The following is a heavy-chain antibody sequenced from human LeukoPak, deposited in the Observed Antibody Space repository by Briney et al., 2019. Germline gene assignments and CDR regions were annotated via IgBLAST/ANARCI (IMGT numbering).Heavy chain of an antibody. V-gene: IGHV4-30-2*01. Sequence: SQTLSLTCAVSGGSISSGGYSWSWIRQPPGKGLEWIVYIYHSGSTYYNPSLKSRVTISVDRSKNQFSLKLSSVTAADTAVYYCAREEDSTAGNWFDPWGQGTLVTVSS. J-gene: IGHJ5*02. CDR3: AREEDSTAGNWFDP. D-gene: IGHD2-2*01. CDR1: GGSISSGGYS. CDR2: IYHSGST.